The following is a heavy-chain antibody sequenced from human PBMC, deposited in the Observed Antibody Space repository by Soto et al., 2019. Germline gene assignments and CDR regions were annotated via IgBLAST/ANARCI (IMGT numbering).Heavy chain of an antibody. V-gene: IGHV3-30-3*01. J-gene: IGHJ4*02. D-gene: IGHD2-15*01. CDR2: ISYDGNNK. Sequence: QVQLVESGGGVVQPGRSLRLSCAASGFTFSSYAIHWVRQAPGKGLEWVSVISYDGNNKYYTDAVKGRFTISRDNSKNTLYLQMNSLRAEDTAVYYCATGGGYCSPNCHGTDYWGQGTLVTVSS. CDR1: GFTFSSYA. CDR3: ATGGGYCSPNCHGTDY.